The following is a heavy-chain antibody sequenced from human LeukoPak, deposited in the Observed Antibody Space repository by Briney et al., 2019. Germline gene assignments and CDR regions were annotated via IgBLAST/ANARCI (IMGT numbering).Heavy chain of an antibody. CDR1: GYTFTGYY. Sequence: ASVKVSRKASGYTFTGYYMHWVRQAPGQGLEWMGWINPNSGGTNYAQKFQGRVTMTRDTSISTAYMELSRLRSDDTAVYYCARDRIVGATAYFDYWGQGTLVTVSS. D-gene: IGHD1-26*01. V-gene: IGHV1-2*02. J-gene: IGHJ4*02. CDR3: ARDRIVGATAYFDY. CDR2: INPNSGGT.